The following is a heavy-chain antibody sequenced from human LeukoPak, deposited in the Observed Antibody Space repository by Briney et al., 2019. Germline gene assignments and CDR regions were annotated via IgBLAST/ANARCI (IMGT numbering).Heavy chain of an antibody. CDR1: GFPFNTYA. CDR3: AKLAFYETSAPLRDLSF. CDR2: IRPTGSNT. D-gene: IGHD1-14*01. V-gene: IGHV3-23*01. Sequence: PGGSLRLSCAASGFPFNTYAMSWVRQAPGKGLEWVSIIRPTGSNTYYASSVKGRFTISRDDSKTTLYLQMSSLKAEDTAMYYCAKLAFYETSAPLRDLSFWGQGTLVTVSS. J-gene: IGHJ4*02.